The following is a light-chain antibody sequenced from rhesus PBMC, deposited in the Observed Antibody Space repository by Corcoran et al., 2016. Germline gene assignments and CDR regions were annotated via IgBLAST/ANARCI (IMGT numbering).Light chain of an antibody. V-gene: IGLV2S7*01. J-gene: IGLJ1*01. CDR2: GVS. CDR1: SSDIGNYNY. Sequence: QSAPTQPPSVSGSPGQSVTISCTGTSSDIGNYNYVSWYQQHPGKAPKLMIYGVSNRPSGVSDRFSGSKSGNTASLTISGLQAEKAADFSCGSFPATSPYIFGAGTRFTVL. CDR3: GSFPATSPYI.